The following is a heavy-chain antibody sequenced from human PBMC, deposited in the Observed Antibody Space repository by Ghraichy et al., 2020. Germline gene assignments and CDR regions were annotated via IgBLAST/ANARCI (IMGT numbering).Heavy chain of an antibody. CDR1: GYSFTSYW. J-gene: IGHJ3*02. Sequence: GESLNISCKGSGYSFTSYWIGWVRQMPGKGLEWMGIIYPGDSDTRYSPSFQGQVTISADKSISTAYLQWSSLKASDTAMYYCARGDEDGKWELVAFDIWGQGTMVTVSS. D-gene: IGHD1-26*01. CDR2: IYPGDSDT. CDR3: ARGDEDGKWELVAFDI. V-gene: IGHV5-51*01.